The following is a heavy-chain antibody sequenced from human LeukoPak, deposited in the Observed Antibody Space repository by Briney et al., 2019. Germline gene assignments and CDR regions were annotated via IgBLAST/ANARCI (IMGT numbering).Heavy chain of an antibody. J-gene: IGHJ4*02. D-gene: IGHD2-15*01. Sequence: PGGSRRLSCAASGFTLSSYAMSWVRQAPGKGRGWVSSISGIVGSTYYAGSVKGRFTLSRDNSKNTPYLQMNSLIAEETAVYYCAKDLSYGSLRYYFDYWGQGTLVTVSS. CDR1: GFTLSSYA. CDR2: ISGIVGST. CDR3: AKDLSYGSLRYYFDY. V-gene: IGHV3-23*01.